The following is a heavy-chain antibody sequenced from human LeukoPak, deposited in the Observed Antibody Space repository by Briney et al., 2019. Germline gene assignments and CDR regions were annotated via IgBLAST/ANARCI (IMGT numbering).Heavy chain of an antibody. CDR1: GGSIRSGDYY. J-gene: IGHJ4*02. CDR2: IYYSGST. V-gene: IGHV4-30-4*01. D-gene: IGHD2-2*01. CDR3: ARLLGYCSSTSCYPDY. Sequence: SQTLSLTCTVSGGSIRSGDYYWSWIRQPPGKGLEWIGYIYYSGSTYYNPSLKSRVTISVDTSKNQFSLKLSSVTAADTAVYYCARLLGYCSSTSCYPDYWGQGTLVTVSS.